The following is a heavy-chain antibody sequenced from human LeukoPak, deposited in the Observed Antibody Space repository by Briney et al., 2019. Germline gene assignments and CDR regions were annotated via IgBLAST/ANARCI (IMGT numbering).Heavy chain of an antibody. J-gene: IGHJ4*02. CDR1: GYSLCKNYY. CDR2: IYGTGST. D-gene: IGHD3-16*01. Sequence: SETLSLTCAVSGYSLCKNYYWGWIRPPPGKGLEWIGRIYGTGSTSYNPSLMNRVTMSVDTSNNHLSLKLTSVTAADTAVYYCARYDSRGSASTRFDYWGQGSLVTISS. CDR3: ARYDSRGSASTRFDY. V-gene: IGHV4-38-2*01.